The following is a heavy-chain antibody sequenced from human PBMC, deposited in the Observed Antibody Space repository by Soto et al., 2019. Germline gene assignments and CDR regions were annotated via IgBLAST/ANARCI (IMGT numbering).Heavy chain of an antibody. J-gene: IGHJ4*02. D-gene: IGHD3-16*01. CDR2: INPNSGGT. Sequence: QVQLVQSGAEVKKPGASVKVSCKASGYTFTGYYMHWVRQAPGQGLEWMGWINPNSGGTNYAQKFQGRVTMTRDTSISTAYMELSRLRSDDTAVYYCARERKPLFGGDPFDYWGQGTLVTVSS. V-gene: IGHV1-2*02. CDR1: GYTFTGYY. CDR3: ARERKPLFGGDPFDY.